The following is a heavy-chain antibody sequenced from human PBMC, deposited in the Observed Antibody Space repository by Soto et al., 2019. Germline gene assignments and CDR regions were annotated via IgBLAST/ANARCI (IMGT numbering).Heavy chain of an antibody. D-gene: IGHD2-21*02. V-gene: IGHV1-18*01. CDR2: ISAYNGDT. CDR1: GYDFTAYG. CDR3: ARRISIAYFGGDCPWWGLDV. Sequence: QVQLVQSEAEVKEPGASVKVSCKASGYDFTAYGITWVRQAPGQGLEWMGWISAYNGDTNYAQKLQGRVTMSTDTSTSPAYMELRSLRSDDTAVYYCARRISIAYFGGDCPWWGLDVWGQGSTVTVSS. J-gene: IGHJ6*02.